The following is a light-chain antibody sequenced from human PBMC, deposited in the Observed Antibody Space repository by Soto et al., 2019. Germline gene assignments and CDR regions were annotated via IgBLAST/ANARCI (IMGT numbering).Light chain of an antibody. CDR2: DAS. Sequence: EIVLTQSPATLSLSPGERATLSCRARQSVSDNLAWSQQQPGQAPRLLVYDASNRATGIPARFRGSGSGTDLTLTISSLEPEDFAVYYCQQRSQQRGNCMYTFGQGTKVEIK. J-gene: IGKJ2*01. CDR1: QSVSDN. CDR3: QQRSQQRGNCMYT. V-gene: IGKV3-11*01.